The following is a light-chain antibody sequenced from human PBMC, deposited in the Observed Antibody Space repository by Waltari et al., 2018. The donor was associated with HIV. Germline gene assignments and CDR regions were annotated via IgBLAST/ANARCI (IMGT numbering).Light chain of an antibody. CDR1: QSISNF. CDR3: QQSDSFPLT. V-gene: IGKV1-39*01. CDR2: AAS. J-gene: IGKJ4*01. Sequence: DIQMTQSPSSLSASVGDRVIITCRSSQSISNFLNWYQQKSGKAPKLLINAASSLQSGVPSRFSGSGAGTDFTLIINSLQPEDFATYYCQQSDSFPLTFGGGTKVEIK.